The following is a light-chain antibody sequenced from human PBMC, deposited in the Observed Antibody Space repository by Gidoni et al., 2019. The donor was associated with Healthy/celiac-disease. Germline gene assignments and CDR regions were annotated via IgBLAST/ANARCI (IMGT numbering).Light chain of an antibody. V-gene: IGKV3-11*01. CDR2: DAS. J-gene: IGKJ2*01. Sequence: EIVLTQSTATLSVSPGERATLSCRASQSVSSYLAWYQQQPGQAPRLLIYDASNRATGIPARFSGSGSGTDFTLTISSLEPEDFAFYYCQQRRNWPSYTFGQGTKLEIK. CDR1: QSVSSY. CDR3: QQRRNWPSYT.